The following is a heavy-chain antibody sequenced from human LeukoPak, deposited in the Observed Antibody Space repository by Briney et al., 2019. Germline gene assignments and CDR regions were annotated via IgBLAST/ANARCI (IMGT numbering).Heavy chain of an antibody. V-gene: IGHV3-53*01. D-gene: IGHD4-23*01. Sequence: PGGSLRLSCAASGFTVSSNYMSWVRQAPGKGLEWVSVTYSGGSTYYADSVKGRFTISRDNSKNTLYLQMNSLRAEDTAVYYCARSAVVTGDAFDIWGQGTMVTVSS. CDR1: GFTVSSNY. J-gene: IGHJ3*02. CDR2: TYSGGST. CDR3: ARSAVVTGDAFDI.